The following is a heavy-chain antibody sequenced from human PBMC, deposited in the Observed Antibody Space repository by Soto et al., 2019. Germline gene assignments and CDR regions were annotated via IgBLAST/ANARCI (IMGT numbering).Heavy chain of an antibody. CDR1: GGSISSRTHY. Sequence: QVQLQESGPGLVKPSETLSLTCTVSGGSISSRTHYWGWIRQSPEKGLDRIGSVHYSGNSAYRPSLMRRPTISIDPSRNQFSQRVTVVTVADTAVYFCARVGTRPGENSIDARPFIGFGAWGQGILVTVSS. J-gene: IGHJ5*02. CDR3: ARVGTRPGENSIDARPFIGFGA. V-gene: IGHV4-39*01. D-gene: IGHD3-22*01. CDR2: VHYSGNS.